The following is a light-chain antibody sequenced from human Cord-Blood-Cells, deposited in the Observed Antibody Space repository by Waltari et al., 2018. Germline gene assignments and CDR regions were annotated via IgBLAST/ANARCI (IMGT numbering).Light chain of an antibody. Sequence: DIEMTQPPASLSASVGDRVSITFRASQSISSYLNWYQQKPGKAPKLLIYAASSLQSGVPSRFSGSGSGTDFTLTISSLQPEDFATYFCQQSYRTPIAFGQGTRLEIK. CDR2: AAS. V-gene: IGKV1-39*01. J-gene: IGKJ5*01. CDR1: QSISSY. CDR3: QQSYRTPIA.